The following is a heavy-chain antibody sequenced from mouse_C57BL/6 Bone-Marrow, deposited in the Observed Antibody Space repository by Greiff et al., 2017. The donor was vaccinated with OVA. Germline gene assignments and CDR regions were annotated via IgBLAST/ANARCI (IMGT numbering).Heavy chain of an antibody. CDR2: IYPRSGNT. J-gene: IGHJ1*03. Sequence: VMLVESGAELARPGASVKLSCKASGYTFTSYGISWVKQRTGQGLEWIGEIYPRSGNTYYNEKFKGKATLTADKSSSTAYMELRSLTSEDSAVYFCARYFYPWYFDVWGTGTTVTVSS. V-gene: IGHV1-81*01. CDR1: GYTFTSYG. D-gene: IGHD2-1*01. CDR3: ARYFYPWYFDV.